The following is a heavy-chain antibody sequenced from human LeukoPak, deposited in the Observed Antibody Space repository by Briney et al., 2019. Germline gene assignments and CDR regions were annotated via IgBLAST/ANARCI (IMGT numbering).Heavy chain of an antibody. CDR3: ARTPYGDYVHFQH. CDR1: GDSISSSDYY. CDR2: IYYSGST. D-gene: IGHD4-17*01. Sequence: SETLSLTCTVSGDSISSSDYYWNWIRQPPGKGLEWIGYIYYSGSTYYNPSLKSRVTISVDTSKNQFSLKLSSVTAADTAVYYCARTPYGDYVHFQHWGQGTLVTVSS. V-gene: IGHV4-30-4*02. J-gene: IGHJ1*01.